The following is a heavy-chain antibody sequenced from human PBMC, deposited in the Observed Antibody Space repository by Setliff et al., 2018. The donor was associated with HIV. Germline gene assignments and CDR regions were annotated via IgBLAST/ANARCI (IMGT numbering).Heavy chain of an antibody. CDR2: IDPTGATM. V-gene: IGHV3-48*03. D-gene: IGHD5-12*01. CDR1: GLIFGDIE. J-gene: IGHJ4*02. Sequence: GGSLRLSCAASGLIFGDIEMTWIRQAPGKGLEFVSFIDPTGATMHYADSVKGRFIISRDNAKKSLYLQMNGLRAGDTAVYYCSRDDISGQWLLDYWGQGALVTVSS. CDR3: SRDDISGQWLLDY.